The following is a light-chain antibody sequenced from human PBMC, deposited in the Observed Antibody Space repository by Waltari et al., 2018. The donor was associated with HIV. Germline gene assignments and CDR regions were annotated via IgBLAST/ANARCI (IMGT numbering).Light chain of an antibody. Sequence: SVLTQPPSASGTPGQRVTISCSTISSNIGANGVSWYQQPPGTAPKPIVYSNIPRPSGVPDRFAGSKSGTSASLAISGLQSDDEADYYCATWDDNLNGRVFGTGTKVTVL. CDR1: SSNIGANG. CDR3: ATWDDNLNGRV. CDR2: SNI. V-gene: IGLV1-44*01. J-gene: IGLJ1*01.